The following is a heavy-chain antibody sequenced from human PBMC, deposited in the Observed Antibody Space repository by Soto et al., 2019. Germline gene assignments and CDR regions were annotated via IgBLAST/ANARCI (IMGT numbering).Heavy chain of an antibody. D-gene: IGHD4-17*01. CDR2: IHGDGTT. V-gene: IGHV3-53*01. CDR3: ARDPGENEYGGSADFDR. CDR1: GFTVSTNY. Sequence: GGSLRLSCAASGFTVSTNYMNWVRQAPGKGLEWVSVIHGDGTTYYADSVKGRFTISRDSSKNTLYLQMNSLRAEDTAVYYCARDPGENEYGGSADFDRWGQVTLVTVSS. J-gene: IGHJ4*02.